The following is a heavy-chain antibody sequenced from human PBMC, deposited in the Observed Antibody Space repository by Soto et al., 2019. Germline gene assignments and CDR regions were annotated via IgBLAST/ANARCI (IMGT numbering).Heavy chain of an antibody. CDR3: XRVRDHLLLGPIDS. CDR1: GFTFSTYS. D-gene: IGHD2-2*01. Sequence: EVQLVESGGGLVKPGGSLRLSCAVSGFTFSTYSMNWVRQAPGKGLEWVSCISSGSSSTNIYYADSVKGRFTISRDNANNSLFLQMNSLRAEDTAVXYCXRVRDHLLLGPIDSWGPGILVTVSA. V-gene: IGHV3-21*02. J-gene: IGHJ4*02. CDR2: ISSGSSSTNI.